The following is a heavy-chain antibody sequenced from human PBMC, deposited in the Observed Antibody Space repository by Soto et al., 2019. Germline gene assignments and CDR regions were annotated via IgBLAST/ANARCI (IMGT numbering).Heavy chain of an antibody. Sequence: QVQLVQSGVEVKKPGASVKVSCKASGYTFTSYGISWVRQAPGQGLEWMGLLIPYNGDRIYAQKFQGRVTITADESAHTSYMQLRSLKSQDTAVYYWVRDSGATLSSSWGQGTLVTVSP. CDR3: VRDSGATLSSS. CDR2: LIPYNGDR. CDR1: GYTFTSYG. D-gene: IGHD6-13*01. V-gene: IGHV1-18*01. J-gene: IGHJ4*02.